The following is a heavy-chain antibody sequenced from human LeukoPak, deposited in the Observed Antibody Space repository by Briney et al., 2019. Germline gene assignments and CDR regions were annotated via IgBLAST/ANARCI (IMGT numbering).Heavy chain of an antibody. CDR2: IYTSGST. J-gene: IGHJ4*02. CDR1: GGSISSGSYY. Sequence: SETLSLTCTVSGGSISSGSYYWSWIRQPAGKGLEWIGRIYTSGSTNYNPSLKSRVTISVDTSKNQFSLKLSSVTAADTAVYYCARATYNGYFDYWGQGTLVTVSS. V-gene: IGHV4-61*02. CDR3: ARATYNGYFDY. D-gene: IGHD1-14*01.